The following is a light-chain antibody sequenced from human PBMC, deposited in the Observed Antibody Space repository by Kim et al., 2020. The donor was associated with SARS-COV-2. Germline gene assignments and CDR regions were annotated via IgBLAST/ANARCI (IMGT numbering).Light chain of an antibody. CDR2: DAS. V-gene: IGKV1-8*01. CDR3: QQYNSYPLT. J-gene: IGKJ4*01. Sequence: SASAGDRVTITCRASQGISSYLAWYQQKPGKAPKLLIYDASTLQSGVPSRFSGSGSGTEFTLTISCLQSEDFATYYCQQYNSYPLTFGEGTKLEIK. CDR1: QGISSY.